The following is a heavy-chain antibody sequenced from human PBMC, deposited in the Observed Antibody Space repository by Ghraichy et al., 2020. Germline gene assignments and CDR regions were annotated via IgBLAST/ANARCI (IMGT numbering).Heavy chain of an antibody. V-gene: IGHV6-1*01. J-gene: IGHJ3*02. D-gene: IGHD2-8*01. CDR2: TYYRSKWYH. Sequence: SQTLSLTCAISGDSVSSNSAHWKWIRQSPSRGLEWLGRTYYRSKWYHDFAVSMKSRVTVNPDTSKNQFSLQLNSVTPEDTAVYYCTRGSNYAFDIWGQGAMVTVSS. CDR3: TRGSNYAFDI. CDR1: GDSVSSNSAH.